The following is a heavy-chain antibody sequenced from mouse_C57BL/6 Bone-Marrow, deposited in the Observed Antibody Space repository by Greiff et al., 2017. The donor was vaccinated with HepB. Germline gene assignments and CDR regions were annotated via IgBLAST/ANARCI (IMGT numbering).Heavy chain of an antibody. V-gene: IGHV5-12*01. CDR1: GFTFSDYY. CDR3: ARHTSLWYFDV. CDR2: ISNGGGST. Sequence: EVNVVESGGGLVQPGGSLKLSCAASGFTFSDYYMYWVRQTPGKRLEWVAYISNGGGSTYYPDTVKGRFTISRDNAKNTLYLQMSRLKSEDTAMYYCARHTSLWYFDVWGTGTTVTVSS. J-gene: IGHJ1*03. D-gene: IGHD6-1*01.